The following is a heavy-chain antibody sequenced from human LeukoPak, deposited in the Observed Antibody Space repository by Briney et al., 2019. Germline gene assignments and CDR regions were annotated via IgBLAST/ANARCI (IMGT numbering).Heavy chain of an antibody. CDR1: GFIFRNYG. CDR3: AKDARRTFGLSSGLYRGSYYFDY. J-gene: IGHJ4*02. Sequence: PGGTLRLSCAASGFIFRNYGMNWVRQAPGRGLEWVSGISPGGDKLYYADSVRGRFTISRDNSKNTLYLQMNSLRAEDTAVYYCAKDARRTFGLSSGLYRGSYYFDYWGQGTLVTVSS. D-gene: IGHD6-19*01. CDR2: ISPGGDKL. V-gene: IGHV3-23*01.